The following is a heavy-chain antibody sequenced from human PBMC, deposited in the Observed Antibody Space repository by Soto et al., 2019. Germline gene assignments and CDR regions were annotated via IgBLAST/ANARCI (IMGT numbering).Heavy chain of an antibody. Sequence: QVQLVQSGAEVKKPGSSVKVSCKGSGGTFSSYAISWVRQAPGQGLEWTGGIIPIFGTANDAQKFQGRVTITADESTSTAYMELSSLRSEDTAVYYCARDFSVVVAAIGGWFDPWGQGTLVTVSS. CDR1: GGTFSSYA. CDR2: IIPIFGTA. D-gene: IGHD2-15*01. J-gene: IGHJ5*02. V-gene: IGHV1-69*12. CDR3: ARDFSVVVAAIGGWFDP.